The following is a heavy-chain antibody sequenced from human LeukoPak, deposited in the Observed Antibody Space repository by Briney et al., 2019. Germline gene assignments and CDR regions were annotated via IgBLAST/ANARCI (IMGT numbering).Heavy chain of an antibody. V-gene: IGHV3-53*01. CDR1: GFPVSSNY. CDR3: ARGPDISTGPPPDY. Sequence: PGGSLRLSFAASGFPVSSNYMTWVRQAPGKGLEWGSVIYSGASTYYADSVKGRFTISRDNSKNTLHLQMNSLRAEDTAVYYCARGPDISTGPPPDYWGQGTLVTVSS. CDR2: IYSGAST. D-gene: IGHD3-9*01. J-gene: IGHJ4*02.